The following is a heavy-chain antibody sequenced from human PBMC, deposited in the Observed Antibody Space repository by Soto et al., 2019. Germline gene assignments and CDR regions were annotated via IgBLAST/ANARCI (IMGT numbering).Heavy chain of an antibody. D-gene: IGHD5-18*01. CDR3: ASETVGLWLGFDY. Sequence: SETLSLTYTVSGGSISSSSYYWGWIRQPPGKGLEWIGSIYYSGSTYYNPSLKSRVTISVDTSKNQFSLKLSSVTAADTAVYYCASETVGLWLGFDYWGQGTLVTVSS. V-gene: IGHV4-39*01. CDR1: GGSISSSSYY. J-gene: IGHJ4*02. CDR2: IYYSGST.